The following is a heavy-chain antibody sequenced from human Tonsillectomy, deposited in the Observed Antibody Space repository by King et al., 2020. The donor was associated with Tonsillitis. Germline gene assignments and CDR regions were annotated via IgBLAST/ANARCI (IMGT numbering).Heavy chain of an antibody. CDR3: ARTLFDAFDI. V-gene: IGHV3-7*01. CDR1: GFTFSSYW. J-gene: IGHJ3*02. CDR2: IKQDGGDK. Sequence: VQLVESGGGLVQPGGSLRLSCAASGFTFSSYWMSWVRQAPGKGLEWVANIKQDGGDKYYVDSVKGRFTISRDNPKNSLYLQMTSLRAVDTAVYYCARTLFDAFDIWGQGTMVTVSS.